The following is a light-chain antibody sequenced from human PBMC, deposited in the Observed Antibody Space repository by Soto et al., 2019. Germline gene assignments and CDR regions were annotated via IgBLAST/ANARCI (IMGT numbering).Light chain of an antibody. CDR2: AAS. CDR1: QGISSY. J-gene: IGKJ2*01. CDR3: QQLSAYPYT. Sequence: DIQMTQSPSFLSASVGDRVTITCRASQGISSYLAWYQQKPGKAPKLLIYAASTLQSGVPSRFSGSGSGTEFTLTISSLQPEDFATYYCQQLSAYPYTFGQGTKTGDQT. V-gene: IGKV1-9*01.